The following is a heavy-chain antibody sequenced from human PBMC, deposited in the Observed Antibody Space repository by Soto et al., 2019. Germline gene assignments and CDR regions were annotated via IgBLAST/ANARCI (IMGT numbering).Heavy chain of an antibody. CDR1: GGSISSGGYY. Sequence: SETLSLSCTVSGGSISSGGYYWSWIRQHPGKGLEWIGYIYYTGSTYYNPSLKSRVTISVDTPKNQFSLKLTSVTAADTAVYYCARDEEVNYADYGGSDHYYGMDVWGQGTTVTV. CDR2: IYYTGST. V-gene: IGHV4-31*03. J-gene: IGHJ6*02. D-gene: IGHD4-17*01. CDR3: ARDEEVNYADYGGSDHYYGMDV.